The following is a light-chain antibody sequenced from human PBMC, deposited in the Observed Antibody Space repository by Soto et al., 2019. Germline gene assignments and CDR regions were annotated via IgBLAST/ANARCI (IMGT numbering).Light chain of an antibody. J-gene: IGKJ1*01. CDR3: HQYVSPGT. V-gene: IGKV3-11*01. CDR1: QSVSNY. Sequence: EIMLTQSPATLSLSPGERATLSCRASQSVSNYLAWYQQKPGQAPRPLIYDASNRATGIPARFSGSGSGTDFTLTISSLEPEDFAVYYCHQYVSPGTFGQGTKVDIK. CDR2: DAS.